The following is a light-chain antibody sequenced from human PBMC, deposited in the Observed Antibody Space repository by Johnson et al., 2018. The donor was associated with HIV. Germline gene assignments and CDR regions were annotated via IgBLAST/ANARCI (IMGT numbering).Light chain of an antibody. CDR2: ENT. CDR1: SSNIGNNY. CDR3: GTWDSSLSAHYV. J-gene: IGLJ1*01. V-gene: IGLV1-51*02. Sequence: QSVLTQPPSVSAAPGQKVTISCSGSSSNIGNNYVSWYQQLPGTAPKLLIYENTKRPSGIPDRFSGSKSGTSATLGITGLQTGDEAEYYCGTWDSSLSAHYVFGTGTKVTV.